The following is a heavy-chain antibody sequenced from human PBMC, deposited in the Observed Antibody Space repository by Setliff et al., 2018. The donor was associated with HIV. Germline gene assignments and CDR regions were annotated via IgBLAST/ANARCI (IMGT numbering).Heavy chain of an antibody. J-gene: IGHJ6*03. CDR3: AREPGDDSDFRSDYQYYMDV. V-gene: IGHV3-30*01. Sequence: GGSLRLSCVASGFTFSTFAMHWVRQAPGKGLEWVSVISYDGSRISYADSVKGRFTISRDDSKNTLFLQLNTLRPEDTAVYYCAREPGDDSDFRSDYQYYMDVWGKGTTVTVSS. CDR2: ISYDGSRI. D-gene: IGHD3-3*01. CDR1: GFTFSTFA.